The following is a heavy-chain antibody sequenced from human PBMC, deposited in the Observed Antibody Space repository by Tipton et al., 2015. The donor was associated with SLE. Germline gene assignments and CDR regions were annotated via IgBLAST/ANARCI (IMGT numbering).Heavy chain of an antibody. CDR2: IYHSGST. CDR1: GYSISSGYY. CDR3: ARVLAVLERLALDI. J-gene: IGHJ3*02. V-gene: IGHV4-38-2*01. D-gene: IGHD1-1*01. Sequence: TLSLTCAVSGYSISSGYYWGWIRQPPGKGLEWIGSIYHSGSTYYNPSLKSRVTISVDTSKNQFSLKLSSVTAADTAVYYCARVLAVLERLALDIWGQGTMVTVSS.